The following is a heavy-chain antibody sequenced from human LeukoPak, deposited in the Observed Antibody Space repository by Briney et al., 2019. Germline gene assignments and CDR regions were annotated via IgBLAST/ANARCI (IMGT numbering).Heavy chain of an antibody. J-gene: IGHJ4*02. CDR3: ARDVSWDGGNSGRYFNY. D-gene: IGHD4-23*01. Sequence: SETLSLTCTVSGGSMYNYFWSWIRQPAGKGLEGIGRIYTTGSTKYNPSLKSRVIMSVDTSKNQFSLKLSPVTAADTAIYYCARDVSWDGGNSGRYFNYWGQGALVTVSS. CDR2: IYTTGST. CDR1: GGSMYNYF. V-gene: IGHV4-4*07.